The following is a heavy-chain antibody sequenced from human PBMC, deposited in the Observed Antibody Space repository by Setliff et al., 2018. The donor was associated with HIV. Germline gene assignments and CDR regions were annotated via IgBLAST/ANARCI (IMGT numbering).Heavy chain of an antibody. CDR1: GFTFSRDW. D-gene: IGHD3-22*01. CDR3: ARVRLYNSALDY. Sequence: GGSLRLSCVASGFTFSRDWMLWVRQVPGKGLEWVSTIYSDGSTYHADSVKGRFTLSRDTSKNTLSLQMNTLRPEDTAVYFCARVRLYNSALDYWGQGTLVTVSS. V-gene: IGHV3-66*02. CDR2: IYSDGST. J-gene: IGHJ4*02.